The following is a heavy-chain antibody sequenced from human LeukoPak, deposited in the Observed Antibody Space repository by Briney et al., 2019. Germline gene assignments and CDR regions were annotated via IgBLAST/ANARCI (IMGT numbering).Heavy chain of an antibody. D-gene: IGHD3-3*01. V-gene: IGHV3-15*01. CDR2: IKTKTEGGTT. CDR1: GFTLSNAW. Sequence: GGSLRLSCAASGFTLSNAWMSWVRQAPGKGLEWVGRIKTKTEGGTTEYAAPVKGRFTISRDDSKNTLYLQMNSLKTEDTAVYYCTKASFGVFMNYFDYWGQGALVTVSS. J-gene: IGHJ4*02. CDR3: TKASFGVFMNYFDY.